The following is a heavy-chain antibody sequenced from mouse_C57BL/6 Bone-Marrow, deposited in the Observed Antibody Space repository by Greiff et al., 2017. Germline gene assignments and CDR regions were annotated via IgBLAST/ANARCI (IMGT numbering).Heavy chain of an antibody. CDR1: GFSLTSYG. CDR2: IWGGGST. V-gene: IGHV2-9*01. J-gene: IGHJ4*01. CDR3: ATLYGRSLRDAMDY. Sequence: VQVVESGPGLVAPSQSLSITCTVSGFSLTSYGVDWVRQPPGKGLEWLGVIWGGGSTNYNSALMSRLSISKDNSKSQVFLKRNSLQTDDTAMYYCATLYGRSLRDAMDYWGQGTSVTVAS. D-gene: IGHD1-1*01.